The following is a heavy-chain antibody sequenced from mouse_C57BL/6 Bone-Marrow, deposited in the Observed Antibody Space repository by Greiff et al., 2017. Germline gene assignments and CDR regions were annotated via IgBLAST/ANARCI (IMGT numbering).Heavy chain of an antibody. Sequence: QVQLKESGPELVKPGASVKISCKASGYAFSSSWMNWVKQRPGKGLEWIGRIYPGDGDTNYNGKFKGKATLTADKSSSTAYMQLSSLTSEDSAVYFCARYYYGYDGPWFAYWGQGTLVTVSA. CDR2: IYPGDGDT. CDR3: ARYYYGYDGPWFAY. V-gene: IGHV1-82*01. D-gene: IGHD2-2*01. J-gene: IGHJ3*01. CDR1: GYAFSSSW.